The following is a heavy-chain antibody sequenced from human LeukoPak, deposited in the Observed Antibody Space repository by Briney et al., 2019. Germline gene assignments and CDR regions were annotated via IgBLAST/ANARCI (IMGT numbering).Heavy chain of an antibody. D-gene: IGHD1-26*01. J-gene: IGHJ4*02. CDR3: ARDAGSGSYYEDY. V-gene: IGHV1-24*01. CDR2: FNPEDGRT. CDR1: GYTLTELS. Sequence: GASVKVSCKVSGYTLTELSVHWARQTPGKGLEWMGGFNPEDGRTIYAQNFQGRVSMTEDKSTSTAYMELSSLRSEDTAVYYCARDAGSGSYYEDYWGQGTLVTVSS.